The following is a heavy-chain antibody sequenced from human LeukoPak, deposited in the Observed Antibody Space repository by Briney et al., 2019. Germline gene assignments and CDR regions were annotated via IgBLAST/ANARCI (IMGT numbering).Heavy chain of an antibody. CDR1: GFTFSSYS. D-gene: IGHD3-22*01. CDR3: ARVPFRYYDSSGYYDY. J-gene: IGHJ4*02. CDR2: ISSSSSYI. Sequence: GSLRLSCAASGFTFSSYSMNWVRQAPGKGLEWVSSISSSSSYIYYADSVKGRFTISRDNAKNSLYLQMNSLRAEDTAVYYCARVPFRYYDSSGYYDYWGQGTLVTVPS. V-gene: IGHV3-21*01.